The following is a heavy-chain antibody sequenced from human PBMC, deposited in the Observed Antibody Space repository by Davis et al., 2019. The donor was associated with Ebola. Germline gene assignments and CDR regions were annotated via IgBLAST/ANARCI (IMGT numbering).Heavy chain of an antibody. CDR2: IRSKANSYAT. D-gene: IGHD4-11*01. Sequence: GESLKISCAASGFTFSGSAMHWVRQASGKGLEWVGRIRSKANSYATAYVASVKGRFTISRDDSKNTAYLQMNSLKTEDTAVYYCTSTTVGGDYWGQGTLVTVSS. V-gene: IGHV3-73*01. CDR1: GFTFSGSA. CDR3: TSTTVGGDY. J-gene: IGHJ4*02.